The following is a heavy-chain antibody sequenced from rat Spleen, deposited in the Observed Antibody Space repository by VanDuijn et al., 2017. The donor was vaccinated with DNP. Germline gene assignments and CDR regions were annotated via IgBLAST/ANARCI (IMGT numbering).Heavy chain of an antibody. J-gene: IGHJ2*01. V-gene: IGHV5-7*01. Sequence: EVQLVESGGGLVQPGRSLKLSCAASGFTFSDYYMAWVRQAPKKGLEWVATISTSGSRTYYPDSVKGRFTISRDNAKSSLYLQMNSLKSEDTATYYCARHEAVAASYYFDYWGQGVMVTVSS. CDR3: ARHEAVAASYYFDY. CDR1: GFTFSDYY. D-gene: IGHD1-2*01. CDR2: ISTSGSRT.